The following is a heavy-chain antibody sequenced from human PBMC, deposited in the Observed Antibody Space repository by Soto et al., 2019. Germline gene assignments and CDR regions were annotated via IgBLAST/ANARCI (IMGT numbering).Heavy chain of an antibody. Sequence: VMQSDKCNVSAGSREGRAHYCDKLRQPPGKGLEWIGTTYYNGNAYYNPSLRSRVSMSVDTSKNQFSLKLISVTAADTAVYYCARHFVAVVIKGWGYWGQGKLVTVSS. CDR1: AGSREGRAHY. CDR3: ARHFVAVVIKGWGY. D-gene: IGHD3-10*01. CDR2: TYYNGNA. V-gene: IGHV4-39*01. J-gene: IGHJ4*02.